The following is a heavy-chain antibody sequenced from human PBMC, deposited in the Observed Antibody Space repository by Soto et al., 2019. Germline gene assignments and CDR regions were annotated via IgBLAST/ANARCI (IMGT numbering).Heavy chain of an antibody. V-gene: IGHV4-39*01. CDR1: GGSISSSSYY. J-gene: IGHJ6*03. D-gene: IGHD2-15*01. Sequence: QLQLQESGPGLVKPSETLSLTCTVSGGSISSSSYYWGWIRQPPGKGLEWIGSIYYSGSTYYNPSLKSRVSISADTAKGMSARLSSTVTAADSAVYFCARLVCSGGSCYSPYYDCTDVWCRETTVTDSS. CDR3: ARLVCSGGSCYSPYYDCTDV. CDR2: IYYSGST.